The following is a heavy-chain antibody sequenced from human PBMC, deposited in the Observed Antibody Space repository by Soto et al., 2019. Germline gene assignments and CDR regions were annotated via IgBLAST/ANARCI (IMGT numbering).Heavy chain of an antibody. V-gene: IGHV3-21*01. D-gene: IGHD3-22*01. CDR1: GFNFITYS. CDR2: ISSSAVYI. Sequence: EVQLVESGGGPVRPGGSLKLSCAASGFNFITYSLSWVRQAPGKALEWIASISSSAVYIDYADSVKGRFTISRDNANNSLYLQMNSLRAEDTATYHCVRDGLDYYDTERLYFDNWGQGTLVTVSS. CDR3: VRDGLDYYDTERLYFDN. J-gene: IGHJ4*02.